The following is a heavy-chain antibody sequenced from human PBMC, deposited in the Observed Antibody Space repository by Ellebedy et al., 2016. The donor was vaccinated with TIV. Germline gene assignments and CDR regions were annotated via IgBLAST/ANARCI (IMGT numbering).Heavy chain of an antibody. J-gene: IGHJ3*01. Sequence: MPSETLSLTCTVSGGSXXGYFXXWIPLPPGKGXEWISYIYYNENTSYNPYLENRVSISLDTSKNRFSLTLSHVTAADTAVYYCARGNSVPAAYDALQVWGQGTMVTVSS. CDR2: IYYNENT. D-gene: IGHD6-13*01. CDR3: ARGNSVPAAYDALQV. V-gene: IGHV4-59*01. CDR1: GGSXXGYF.